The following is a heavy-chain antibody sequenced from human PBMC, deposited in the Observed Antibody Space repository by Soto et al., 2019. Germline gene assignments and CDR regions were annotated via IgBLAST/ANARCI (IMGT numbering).Heavy chain of an antibody. CDR2: ISYDGGKK. V-gene: IGHV3-30*04. Sequence: GGSLRLSCAASGFNFSSYAMHWVRQAPGKGLEWVAVISYDGGKKYYADSVKGRFTISRDNSKNTLYVEMNSLSAEDAAVYYCAREGQPAAGTTPHNWGRGTLVTVSS. J-gene: IGHJ4*02. D-gene: IGHD6-13*01. CDR1: GFNFSSYA. CDR3: AREGQPAAGTTPHN.